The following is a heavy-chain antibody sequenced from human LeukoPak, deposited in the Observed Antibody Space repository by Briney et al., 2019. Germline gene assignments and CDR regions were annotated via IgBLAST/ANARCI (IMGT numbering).Heavy chain of an antibody. D-gene: IGHD3-22*01. J-gene: IGHJ4*02. CDR3: ANPRYDSSGYYYVD. Sequence: ASVKVSCKASGYTFTDYTMHWLRQAPGQRLDWMGWINGGSGNTKYSPEFQGRVTITRDTSASTAYMELSSLISEDTAVYYCANPRYDSSGYYYVDWGQGTLVTVSS. CDR2: INGGSGNT. V-gene: IGHV1-3*01. CDR1: GYTFTDYT.